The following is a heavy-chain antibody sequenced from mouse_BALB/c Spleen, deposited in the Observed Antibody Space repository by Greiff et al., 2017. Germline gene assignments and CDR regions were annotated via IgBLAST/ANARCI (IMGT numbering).Heavy chain of an antibody. CDR1: GYSFTGYF. Sequence: VQLQQSGPELVKPGASVKISCTASGYSFTGYFMNWVMQSPGKSLEWIGRINPYNGDTFYNQKFKGKATLTVDKSSSTAHMELRSLASEDSAVYYCASGGGNYFDYWGQGTTLTVSS. J-gene: IGHJ2*01. CDR3: ASGGGNYFDY. V-gene: IGHV1-20*02. CDR2: INPYNGDT.